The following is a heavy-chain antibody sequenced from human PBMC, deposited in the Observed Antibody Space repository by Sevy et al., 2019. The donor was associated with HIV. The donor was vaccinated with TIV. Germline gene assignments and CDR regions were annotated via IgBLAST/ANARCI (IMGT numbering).Heavy chain of an antibody. D-gene: IGHD2-2*01. J-gene: IGHJ3*02. CDR3: AGISSSVGVVHI. V-gene: IGHV3-23*01. CDR2: ISGSGGST. CDR1: GFLFNSYV. Sequence: GGSLRLSCAASGFLFNSYVMNWVRQAPGKGLEWVSGISGSGGSTYYADSVKGRFTISRDNSRNTLDLQMNSLRAEDTAVYYCAGISSSVGVVHIWGQGTMVTVSS.